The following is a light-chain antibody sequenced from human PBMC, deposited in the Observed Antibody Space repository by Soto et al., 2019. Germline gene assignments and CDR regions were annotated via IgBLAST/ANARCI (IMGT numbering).Light chain of an antibody. CDR2: GAS. Sequence: EIVLTQSPGTLSLSPGDRATLSCRASQSVGRDYLAWFQHKGGQAPRLLVHGASNRATGIPDRFSGSVSGTDFTLIISRLEPEDFAVYYCHQYATDPLTFGGGTKVEI. CDR1: QSVGRDY. J-gene: IGKJ4*01. CDR3: HQYATDPLT. V-gene: IGKV3-20*01.